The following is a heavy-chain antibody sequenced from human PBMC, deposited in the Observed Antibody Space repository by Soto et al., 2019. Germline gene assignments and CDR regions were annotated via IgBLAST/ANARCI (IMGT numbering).Heavy chain of an antibody. J-gene: IGHJ4*02. CDR2: ISSSSSYI. CDR3: AKVGYYDFWSGYYTDY. Sequence: PGGSLRLSCAASGFTFSSYAMSWVRQAPGKGLEWVSSISSSSSYIYYADSVKGRFTISRDNAKNSLYLQMNSLRAEDTAVYYCAKVGYYDFWSGYYTDYWGQGTLVTVSS. V-gene: IGHV3-21*01. CDR1: GFTFSSYA. D-gene: IGHD3-3*01.